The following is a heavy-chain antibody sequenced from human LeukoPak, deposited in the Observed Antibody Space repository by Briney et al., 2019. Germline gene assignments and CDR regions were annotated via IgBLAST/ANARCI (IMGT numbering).Heavy chain of an antibody. CDR3: ARISRYYDFWSGYPEDFDY. CDR2: INPNSGGT. J-gene: IGHJ4*02. V-gene: IGHV1-2*02. D-gene: IGHD3-3*01. Sequence: ASVKVSCKASGGTFSSYAISWVRQAPGQGLEWMGWINPNSGGTNYAQKFQGRVTMTRDTSISTAYMELSRLRSDDTAVYYCARISRYYDFWSGYPEDFDYWGQGTLVTVSS. CDR1: GGTFSSYA.